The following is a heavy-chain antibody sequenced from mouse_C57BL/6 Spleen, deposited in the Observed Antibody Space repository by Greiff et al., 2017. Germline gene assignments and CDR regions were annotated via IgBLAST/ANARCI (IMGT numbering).Heavy chain of an antibody. V-gene: IGHV7-3*01. J-gene: IGHJ4*01. CDR3: ARYNYGSSYAMDY. CDR1: GFTFTDYY. D-gene: IGHD1-1*01. Sequence: VQLKESGGGLVQPGGSLSLSCAASGFTFTDYYMSWVRQPPGKALEWLGFIRNKANGYTTEYSASVKGRFTISRDNSQSILYLQMNALRAEDSATYYCARYNYGSSYAMDYWGQGTSVTVSS. CDR2: IRNKANGYTT.